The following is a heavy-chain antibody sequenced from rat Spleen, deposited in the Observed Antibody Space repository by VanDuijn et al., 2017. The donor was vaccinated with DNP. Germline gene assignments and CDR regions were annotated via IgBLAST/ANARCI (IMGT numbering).Heavy chain of an antibody. CDR1: GFTFSNYW. D-gene: IGHD1-6*01. Sequence: EVQQVESGGGPVQPGRSLKLSCVASGFTFSNYWMTWIRQAPGKGLEWVTTISYDSSTTYYLDSVRGRFTVSRDNAKSTLYLQMNSLRSEDTATYYCARMYTTDYYWYFDFWGPGTMVTVSS. CDR3: ARMYTTDYYWYFDF. CDR2: ISYDSSTT. J-gene: IGHJ1*01. V-gene: IGHV5-31*01.